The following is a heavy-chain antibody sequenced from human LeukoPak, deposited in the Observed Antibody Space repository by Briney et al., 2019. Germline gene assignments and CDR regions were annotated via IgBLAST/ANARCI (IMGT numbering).Heavy chain of an antibody. CDR1: GSTFTSYY. J-gene: IGHJ6*02. V-gene: IGHV1-46*01. Sequence: GASVKVSCKASGSTFTSYYMHWVRQAPGQGLEWMGIINPSGGSTSYAQKFQGRVTMTRDTSTSTVYMELSSLRSEDTAVYYCATESLNYYDKDYGMDVWGQGTTVTVSS. D-gene: IGHD3-22*01. CDR3: ATESLNYYDKDYGMDV. CDR2: INPSGGST.